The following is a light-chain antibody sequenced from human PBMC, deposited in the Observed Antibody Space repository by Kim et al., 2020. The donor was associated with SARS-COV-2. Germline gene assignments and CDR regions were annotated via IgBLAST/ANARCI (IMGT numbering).Light chain of an antibody. CDR1: QSVSSY. J-gene: IGKJ4*01. CDR3: QQRSNWPSLT. Sequence: EIVLTQSPATLSLSPGERATLSCRASQSVSSYLAWYQQKPGQAPSLLIYDASNRATGIPARFSGSGSGTDFTLTISSLEPEDFAVYYCQQRSNWPSLTVGGGTKVDIK. V-gene: IGKV3-11*01. CDR2: DAS.